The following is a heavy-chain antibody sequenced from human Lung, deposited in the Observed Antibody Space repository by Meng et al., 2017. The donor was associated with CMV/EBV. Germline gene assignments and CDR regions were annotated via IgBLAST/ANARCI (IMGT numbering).Heavy chain of an antibody. Sequence: GESLKISCAASGFTFGAYGMNWVRQAPGKGLEWVSFISTSGSYIYYADSVKGRFTISRDNAKNSLSLQMNSLSAEDTAVYYCARGGSSWYYLDYWGQGTVVTVSS. J-gene: IGHJ4*02. V-gene: IGHV3-21*01. CDR2: ISTSGSYI. CDR3: ARGGSSWYYLDY. CDR1: GFTFGAYG. D-gene: IGHD6-13*01.